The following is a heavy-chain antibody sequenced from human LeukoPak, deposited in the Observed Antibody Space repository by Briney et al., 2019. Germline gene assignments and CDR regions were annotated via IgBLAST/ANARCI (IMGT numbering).Heavy chain of an antibody. D-gene: IGHD2-15*01. CDR1: GFTFSSFE. V-gene: IGHV3-48*03. CDR3: ARACGASCYAVDYYYYGMDV. CDR2: ISSSGSSI. Sequence: GGSLRLSCAVSGFTFSSFEMNWVRQAPGKGLEWVSYISSSGSSIYYADSVKGRFTISRDNAKNSLYLQMNSLGAGDTAVYYCARACGASCYAVDYYYYGMDVWGQGTMVTVSS. J-gene: IGHJ6*02.